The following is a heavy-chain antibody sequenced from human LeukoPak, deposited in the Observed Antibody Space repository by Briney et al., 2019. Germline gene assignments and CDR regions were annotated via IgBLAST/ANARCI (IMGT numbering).Heavy chain of an antibody. D-gene: IGHD2-21*02. J-gene: IGHJ4*02. CDR1: GGSFSGYY. CDR2: INHSGST. Sequence: SETLSLTCAVYGGSFSGYYWSWIRQPPGKGLEWIGEINHSGSTNYNPSLKSRVTISVDTSKNQFSLKLSSVTAADTAVYYCASTANMSGYFDYWGQGTLVTVSS. V-gene: IGHV4-34*01. CDR3: ASTANMSGYFDY.